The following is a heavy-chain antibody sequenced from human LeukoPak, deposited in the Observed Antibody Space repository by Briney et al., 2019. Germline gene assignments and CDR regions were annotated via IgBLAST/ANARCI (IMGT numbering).Heavy chain of an antibody. V-gene: IGHV3-30-3*01. CDR1: GFTFSSYA. Sequence: PGGSLRLSCAASGFTFSSYAMHWVRQAPGKGLEWVAVISYDGSNKYYADSVKGRFTISRDNSKNTLYLQMNSLRAEDTAVYYCANGDNVRYWGQGTLVTVSS. CDR2: ISYDGSNK. J-gene: IGHJ4*02. CDR3: ANGDNVRY. D-gene: IGHD5-24*01.